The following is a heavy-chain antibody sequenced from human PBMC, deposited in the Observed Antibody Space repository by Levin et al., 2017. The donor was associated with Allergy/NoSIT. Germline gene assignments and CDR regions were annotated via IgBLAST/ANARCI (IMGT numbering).Heavy chain of an antibody. D-gene: IGHD4-11*01. CDR2: VFYSGHS. J-gene: IGHJ5*02. CDR1: GGSINTYY. CDR3: ARGAAPDSNYVWFDP. V-gene: IGHV4-59*01. Sequence: SETLSLTCTVSGGSINTYYWSWIRQPPGKGLEWIGYVFYSGHSSHNPSLKSRVTISVDTSKNQFSLKLSSVTAADTAVYYCARGAAPDSNYVWFDPWGQGTLVTVSS.